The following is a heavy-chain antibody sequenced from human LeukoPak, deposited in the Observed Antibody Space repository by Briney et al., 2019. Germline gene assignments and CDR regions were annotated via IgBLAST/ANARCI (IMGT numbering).Heavy chain of an antibody. Sequence: SETLFLTCTVSGGSISSYYWSWIRQPPGKGLEWIGYVYYSGSTNYNPSLKSRVTISVDTSKNQFSLKLSSVTAADAAVYYCARDGLRSGYSYGYFDYWGQGTLVTVSS. D-gene: IGHD5-18*01. J-gene: IGHJ4*02. CDR1: GGSISSYY. V-gene: IGHV4-59*12. CDR2: VYYSGST. CDR3: ARDGLRSGYSYGYFDY.